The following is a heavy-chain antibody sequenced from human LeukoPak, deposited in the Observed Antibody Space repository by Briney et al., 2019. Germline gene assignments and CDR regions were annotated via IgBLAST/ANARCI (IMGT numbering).Heavy chain of an antibody. CDR3: ARSVYSVAATFYGMDV. Sequence: SVKVSCKASGGTFSSYAISWVRQAPGQGLEWMGRIIPILGIANYAQKFQGRDTITADKSTSTAYMELSSLRSEDTAVYYCARSVYSVAATFYGMDVWGQGTTVTVSS. CDR1: GGTFSSYA. J-gene: IGHJ6*02. V-gene: IGHV1-69*04. D-gene: IGHD2-15*01. CDR2: IIPILGIA.